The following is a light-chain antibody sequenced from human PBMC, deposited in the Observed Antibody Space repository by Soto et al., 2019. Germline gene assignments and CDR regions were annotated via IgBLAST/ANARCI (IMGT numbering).Light chain of an antibody. CDR2: SAS. V-gene: IGKV3-20*01. CDR3: QQYGDAFWT. J-gene: IGKJ1*01. Sequence: ELVLTQSPGSLSLPPGERATLSCRVGHAVSSLYLAWYQQKPGQAPRLLIYSASSRATGVPTRFSGSGSGADYTLTIISLEPEDSAVYDCQQYGDAFWTFGQGTKV. CDR1: HAVSSLY.